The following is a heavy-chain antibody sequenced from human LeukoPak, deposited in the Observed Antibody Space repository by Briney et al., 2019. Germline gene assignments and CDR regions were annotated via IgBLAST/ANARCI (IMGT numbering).Heavy chain of an antibody. D-gene: IGHD2-2*01. CDR3: ATSPGGCSSTSCHYYYYMDV. CDR1: GYTFTSYG. CDR2: ISAYNGNT. V-gene: IGHV1-18*01. Sequence: ASVTVSCKASGYTFTSYGISWVRQAPGQGLEWMGWISAYNGNTNYAQKLQGRVTMTTDTSTSTAYMELRSLRSDDTAVYYCATSPGGCSSTSCHYYYYMDVWGKGTTVTVSS. J-gene: IGHJ6*03.